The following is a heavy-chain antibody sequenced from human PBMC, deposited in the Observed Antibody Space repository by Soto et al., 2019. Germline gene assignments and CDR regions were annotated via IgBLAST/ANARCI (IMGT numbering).Heavy chain of an antibody. D-gene: IGHD4-17*01. CDR1: GFTFSNFW. CDR2: IKQGGSEK. CDR3: ATNTVTKVDDY. Sequence: QPGGSLRLSXEASGFTFSNFWVSWVRQAPGKGLEWVAKIKQGGSEKKYVDSVKGRFSISRDNAKNSLSLQMNSLRAEDTAVYYCATNTVTKVDDYWGQGARVSVSS. V-gene: IGHV3-7*03. J-gene: IGHJ4*02.